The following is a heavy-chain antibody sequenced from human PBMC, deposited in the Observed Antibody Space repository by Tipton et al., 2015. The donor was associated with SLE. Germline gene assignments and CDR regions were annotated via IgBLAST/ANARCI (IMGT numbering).Heavy chain of an antibody. D-gene: IGHD6-19*01. CDR1: GGSISSHY. V-gene: IGHV4-59*11. CDR3: ARIAVAGRRRYFQH. Sequence: TLSLTCTVSGGSISSHYWSWIRQPPGKGLEWIGYIYYSGSTNYNPSLKSRVTISVDTSKNQFSLKLSSVTAADTAVYYCARIAVAGRRRYFQHWGQGTLVTVSS. CDR2: IYYSGST. J-gene: IGHJ1*01.